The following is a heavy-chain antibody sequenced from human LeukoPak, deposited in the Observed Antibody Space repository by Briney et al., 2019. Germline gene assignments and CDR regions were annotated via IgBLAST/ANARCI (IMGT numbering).Heavy chain of an antibody. CDR1: GFTFSDYY. V-gene: IGHV3-11*01. Sequence: GGSLRLSCAASGFTFSDYYMSLIRLAPGKGLEWVSYISSSGSTIYYADSVKGRFTISRDNAKNSLYLQMNSLRAEDTAVYYCARPIQRITIFRRHDAFDIWGQGTMVTVSS. J-gene: IGHJ3*02. CDR2: ISSSGSTI. CDR3: ARPIQRITIFRRHDAFDI. D-gene: IGHD3-9*01.